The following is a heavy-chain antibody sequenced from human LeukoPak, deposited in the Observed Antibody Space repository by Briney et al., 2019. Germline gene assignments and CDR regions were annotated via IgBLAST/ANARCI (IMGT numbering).Heavy chain of an antibody. CDR2: ISSSAIYT. CDR1: GFTFSSYG. D-gene: IGHD2-2*01. CDR3: AREYCSSTSCSLVDF. Sequence: GGSLRLSCAASGFTFSSYGMNWVRQAPGKGLEWVSHISSSAIYTYYADSVKGRFTISRDNAKNLLYLQMNSLRAEDTAVYYCAREYCSSTSCSLVDFWGQGTLVTVSS. J-gene: IGHJ4*02. V-gene: IGHV3-21*05.